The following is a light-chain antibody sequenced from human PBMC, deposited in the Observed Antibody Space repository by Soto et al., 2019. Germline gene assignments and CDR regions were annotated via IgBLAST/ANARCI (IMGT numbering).Light chain of an antibody. CDR2: DVT. CDR1: SSDIGRFNS. J-gene: IGLJ2*01. CDR3: RSYTARSTLV. V-gene: IGLV2-14*01. Sequence: QSALTQPASVSGSPGQSITLSCTGSSSDIGRFNSVSWYQQHPGAASKLIIFDVTNRPSGVSDRFSGSKSGNTASLTISGLQPEDQADYYCRSYTARSTLVFGGGTKLTVL.